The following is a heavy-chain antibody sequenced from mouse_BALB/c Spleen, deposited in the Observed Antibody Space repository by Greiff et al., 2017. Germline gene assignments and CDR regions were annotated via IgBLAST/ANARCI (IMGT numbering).Heavy chain of an antibody. CDR3: AVFRYYAMDY. V-gene: IGHV1S137*01. CDR2: ISTYYGDA. J-gene: IGHJ4*01. Sequence: QVQLQQSGAELVRPGVSVKISCKGSGYTFTDYAMHWVKQSHAKSLEWIGVISTYYGDASYNQKFKGKATMTVDKSSSIAYMELARLTSEDSAIYYCAVFRYYAMDYWGQGTSVTVSS. CDR1: GYTFTDYA.